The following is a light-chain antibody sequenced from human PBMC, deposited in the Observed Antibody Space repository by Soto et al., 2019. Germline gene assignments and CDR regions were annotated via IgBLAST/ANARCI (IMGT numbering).Light chain of an antibody. CDR1: QGLGSF. V-gene: IGKV1-9*01. CDR2: SAS. CDR3: QQFNSYPPT. Sequence: DIHLTQSPSFLSPSLGDRVTITSRAIQGLGSFLAWYQQKPGKAPRLLIYSASTLQSGVSLRFSGSGSGTEFTLTISSLQSEDFATYYCQQFNSYPPTFGQGTKVEIK. J-gene: IGKJ1*01.